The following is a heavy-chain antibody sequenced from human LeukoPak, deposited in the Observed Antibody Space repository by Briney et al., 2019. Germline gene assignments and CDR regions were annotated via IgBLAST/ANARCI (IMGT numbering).Heavy chain of an antibody. CDR1: GFTFSSYG. Sequence: GGSLRLSCAASGFTFSSYGMHWVRQAPGKGLEWVAVISYDGSNKYYADSVKGRFTISRDNSKNTLYLQMNSLRAEDTAVYYCAKGGLDTAMVTNYYYYYMDVWGKGTTVTVSS. J-gene: IGHJ6*03. D-gene: IGHD5-18*01. V-gene: IGHV3-30*18. CDR2: ISYDGSNK. CDR3: AKGGLDTAMVTNYYYYYMDV.